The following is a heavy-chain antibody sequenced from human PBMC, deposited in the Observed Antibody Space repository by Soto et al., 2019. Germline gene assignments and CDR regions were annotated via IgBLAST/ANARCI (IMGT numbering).Heavy chain of an antibody. Sequence: SVKVSCKAFGGTFSSYAISWVRQAPGQGLEWMGGIIPLFGTTNYAPKFQGRVAITADERARTAYMDLSSLKSEDTAVYYCATNNRASYHFDYWGQGTLVTRLL. D-gene: IGHD3-16*02. CDR3: ATNNRASYHFDY. CDR1: GGTFSSYA. V-gene: IGHV1-69*13. J-gene: IGHJ4*02. CDR2: IIPLFGTT.